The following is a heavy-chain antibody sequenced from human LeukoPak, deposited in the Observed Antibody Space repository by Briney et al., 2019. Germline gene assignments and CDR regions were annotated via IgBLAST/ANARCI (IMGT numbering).Heavy chain of an antibody. J-gene: IGHJ4*02. CDR3: ARSVKYGDSRVPQGD. D-gene: IGHD4-17*01. CDR2: INPNSGGT. Sequence: ASVKVSCKASGYTFTDYYMHWVRQAPGQGLEWMGWINPNSGGTNYAQKFQGRVTMTRDTSIRTAYMELRSLRSDDTAVYYCARSVKYGDSRVPQGDWGQGTLVTVSS. V-gene: IGHV1-2*02. CDR1: GYTFTDYY.